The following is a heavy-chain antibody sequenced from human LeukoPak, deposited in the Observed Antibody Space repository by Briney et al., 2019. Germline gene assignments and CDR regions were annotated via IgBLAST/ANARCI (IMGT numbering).Heavy chain of an antibody. CDR1: GGSFSGYY. CDR3: ARGVGVYSNYPTYYYYYYMDV. J-gene: IGHJ6*03. Sequence: PSETLSLTCAVYGGSFSGYYWSWIRQPPGKGLEWIGEINHSGSTNYIPSLKSRVTISADTSENQFSLKLSSVTAADTAVYYCARGVGVYSNYPTYYYYYYMDVWGKGTTVTVSS. V-gene: IGHV4-34*01. CDR2: INHSGST. D-gene: IGHD4-11*01.